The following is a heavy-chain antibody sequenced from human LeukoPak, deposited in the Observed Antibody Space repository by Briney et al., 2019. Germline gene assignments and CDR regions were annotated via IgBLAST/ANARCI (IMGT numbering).Heavy chain of an antibody. CDR2: ISPIFGTA. CDR3: ARLLKGPDSSGWHWWEHDAFDI. Sequence: SVKVSCKASGGTFSSYAISWVRQAPGQGLEWMGGISPIFGTANYAQKVQGRVTITTDESTSTAYMELSSLRSEDTAVYYCARLLKGPDSSGWHWWEHDAFDIWGQGTMVTVSS. V-gene: IGHV1-69*05. CDR1: GGTFSSYA. D-gene: IGHD6-19*01. J-gene: IGHJ3*02.